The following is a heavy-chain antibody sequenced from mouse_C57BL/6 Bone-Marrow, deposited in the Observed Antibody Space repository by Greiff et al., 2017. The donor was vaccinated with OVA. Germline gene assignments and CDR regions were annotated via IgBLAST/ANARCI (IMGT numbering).Heavy chain of an antibody. V-gene: IGHV1-55*01. CDR2: IYPGSGRT. J-gene: IGHJ4*01. Sequence: QVHVKQSGAELVKPGASVKMSCKASGYTFTSYWITWVKQRPGQGLEWIGDIYPGSGRTNYNEKFKSKATLTVDTSSSTAYMQLSSLTSEDSAVYYGARSGITTVEGDFAMDYWGQGTSVTVSS. D-gene: IGHD1-1*01. CDR1: GYTFTSYW. CDR3: ARSGITTVEGDFAMDY.